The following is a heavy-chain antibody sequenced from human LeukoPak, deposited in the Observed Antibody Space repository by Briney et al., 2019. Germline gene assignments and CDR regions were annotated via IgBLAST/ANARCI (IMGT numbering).Heavy chain of an antibody. V-gene: IGHV1-2*02. CDR1: GYTFTGYY. Sequence: ASVKVSCKASGYTFTGYYMHWVRQALGQGLEWMGWINPNSGGTNYAQKFQGRVTMTRDTSISTAYMELSRLRSDDTAVYYCARDYYDSSGSVGFDYWGQGTLVTVSS. CDR2: INPNSGGT. J-gene: IGHJ4*02. D-gene: IGHD3-22*01. CDR3: ARDYYDSSGSVGFDY.